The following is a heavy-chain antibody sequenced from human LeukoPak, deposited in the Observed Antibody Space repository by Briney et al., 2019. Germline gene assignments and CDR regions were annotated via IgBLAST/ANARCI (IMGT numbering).Heavy chain of an antibody. CDR2: IYYSGST. V-gene: IGHV4-59*08. Sequence: SETLSLTCTVSGGSISSYYWSWIRQPPGKGLEWIGYIYYSGSTNHNPSLKSRVTISVDTSKNQFSLKLSSVTAADTAVYYCARAGRLGVVTGLAYWGQGTLVTVSS. CDR1: GGSISSYY. CDR3: ARAGRLGVVTGLAY. J-gene: IGHJ4*02. D-gene: IGHD4-23*01.